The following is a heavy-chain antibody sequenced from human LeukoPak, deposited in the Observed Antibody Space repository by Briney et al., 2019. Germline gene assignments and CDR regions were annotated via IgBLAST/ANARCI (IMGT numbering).Heavy chain of an antibody. CDR3: AKDFLPYCSGGTCYEDYFDY. V-gene: IGHV3-30*18. CDR2: ISSDESNT. J-gene: IGHJ4*02. CDR1: GFTFSNYA. D-gene: IGHD2-15*01. Sequence: GGSLRLSCAASGFTFSNYAMHWVRQAPGKGLEWVAVISSDESNTYFADSVKGRFTVSRDNSKNTLYLQMNSLRTEDTDAYYCAKDFLPYCSGGTCYEDYFDYWGQGTMVTVSS.